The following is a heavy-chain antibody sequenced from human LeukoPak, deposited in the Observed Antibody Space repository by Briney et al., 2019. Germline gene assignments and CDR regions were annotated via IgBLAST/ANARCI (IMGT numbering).Heavy chain of an antibody. Sequence: SETLSLTCTVSGGSVSSGSYYWSWIQQPPGKGLEWIGYIFYSGSTNYNPSLKSRVTISVDTSKNQFSLKLSSVTAADTAVYYCAGGQRQYGYGYYLDYWGQGTLVTVSS. J-gene: IGHJ4*02. V-gene: IGHV4-61*01. CDR3: AGGQRQYGYGYYLDY. CDR1: GGSVSSGSYY. CDR2: IFYSGST. D-gene: IGHD5-18*01.